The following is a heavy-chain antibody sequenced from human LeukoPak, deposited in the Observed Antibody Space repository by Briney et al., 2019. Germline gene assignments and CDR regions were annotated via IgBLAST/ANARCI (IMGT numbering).Heavy chain of an antibody. D-gene: IGHD3-10*01. V-gene: IGHV6-1*01. CDR3: ARNYYGSGSYYSHFDY. J-gene: IGHJ4*02. Sequence: SQTLSLTCAISGDSVSSNSAVGNWIRQSPSRVLEWLGRTYYRSEWRNDYAVSVKSRITINPDTSKNQFSLQLKSVTPEDTAVYYCARNYYGSGSYYSHFDYWGQGTLVTVSS. CDR2: TYYRSEWRN. CDR1: GDSVSSNSAV.